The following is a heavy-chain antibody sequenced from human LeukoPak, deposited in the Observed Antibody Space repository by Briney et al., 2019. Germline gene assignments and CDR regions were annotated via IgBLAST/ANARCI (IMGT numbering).Heavy chain of an antibody. V-gene: IGHV1-8*03. CDR1: GYTFTSYD. CDR3: ARDHDSSGYYYHGMDI. D-gene: IGHD3-22*01. Sequence: ASVKVSCKASGYTFTSYDINWVRQATGQGLEWMGWVNPNSGNTGYAQKFQGRVTITRNTSISTAYMELSSLRSEDTAVYYCARDHDSSGYYYHGMDIWGQGTMVTVSS. J-gene: IGHJ3*02. CDR2: VNPNSGNT.